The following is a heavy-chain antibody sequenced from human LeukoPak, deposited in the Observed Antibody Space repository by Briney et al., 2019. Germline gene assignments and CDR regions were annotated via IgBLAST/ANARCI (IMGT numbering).Heavy chain of an antibody. J-gene: IGHJ4*02. V-gene: IGHV4-39*01. Sequence: SQTLSLTCTVSGGSISIISYYWGWIRQPPRKGLEWIGCIYDSGRTYYNPSLKSRVTISVDTSKNQFSLKLSSVTAADTAVYYCARRTANYYDSSGYYGGAKYYFDYWGQGTLVTVSS. CDR2: IYDSGRT. CDR3: ARRTANYYDSSGYYGGAKYYFDY. D-gene: IGHD3-22*01. CDR1: GGSISIISYY.